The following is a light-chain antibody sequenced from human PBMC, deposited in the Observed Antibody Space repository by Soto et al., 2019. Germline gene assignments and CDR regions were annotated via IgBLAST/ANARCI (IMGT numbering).Light chain of an antibody. Sequence: QSVLTQAPSASGTPGQRVTISCSGSSSNIGGNPVTWYQQLPGTAPKLLVFNNNQRPSGVPDRFSDSKSGSSASLAISGLQSEDEADYYCAAWDDNLNGLVFGAGTKLTVL. CDR1: SSNIGGNP. CDR3: AAWDDNLNGLV. V-gene: IGLV1-44*01. CDR2: NNN. J-gene: IGLJ2*01.